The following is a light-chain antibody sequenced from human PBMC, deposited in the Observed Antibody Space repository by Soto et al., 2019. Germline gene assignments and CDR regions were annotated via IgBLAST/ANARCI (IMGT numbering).Light chain of an antibody. J-gene: IGLJ1*01. CDR2: GDN. CDR3: QSYDSSLNRV. CDR1: SSSIGANYD. Sequence: QSALSQPPSVSGAPGQRITISCTGSSSSIGANYDVHWYRQVPGPAPKLLMSGDNNRPSGVADRFSGSKSGTSASLAITRLQAEDETDYYCQSYDSSLNRVFGTGTKLTVL. V-gene: IGLV1-40*01.